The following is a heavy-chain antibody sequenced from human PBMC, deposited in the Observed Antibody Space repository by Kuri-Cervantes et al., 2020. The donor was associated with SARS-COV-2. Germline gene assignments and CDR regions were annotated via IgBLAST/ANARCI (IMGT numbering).Heavy chain of an antibody. Sequence: LSCAVSGGSISSGGYSWSWIRQPPGKGLEWIGYIYHSGSTYFNPFLKSRVTLSADRSKNQFSLNLTSVTAADTAVYYCARVDSSLTIDYWGQGTLVTVSS. CDR2: IYHSGST. CDR3: ARVDSSLTIDY. V-gene: IGHV4-30-2*01. CDR1: GGSISSGGYS. J-gene: IGHJ4*02. D-gene: IGHD6-13*01.